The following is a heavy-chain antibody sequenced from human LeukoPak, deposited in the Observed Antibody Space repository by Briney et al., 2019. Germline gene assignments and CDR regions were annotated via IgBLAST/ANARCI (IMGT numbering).Heavy chain of an antibody. CDR2: ISAYNGNT. CDR1: GYTFTSYG. CDR3: ARASTGVSSGYYYYYYYGMDV. V-gene: IGHV1-18*01. D-gene: IGHD3-22*01. Sequence: ASVKASCKASGYTFTSYGISWVRQAPGQGLEWMGWISAYNGNTNYAQKLQGRVTMTTDTSTSTAYMELRSLRSDDTAVYCCARASTGVSSGYYYYYYYGMDVWGQGTTVTVSS. J-gene: IGHJ6*02.